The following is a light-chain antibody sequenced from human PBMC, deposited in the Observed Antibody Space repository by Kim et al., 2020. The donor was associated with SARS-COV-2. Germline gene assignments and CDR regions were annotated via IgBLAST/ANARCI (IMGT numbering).Light chain of an antibody. Sequence: EIVMTQSPATLSVSPGERATLSCRASQSVSSNLAWYQQQPGQAPWLLIYGASTRATGIPARFGGSGSVSEFTLTNNSLPSEDFAVCYCQQENSWPSRPFGQGTKVDIK. CDR2: GAS. J-gene: IGKJ1*01. V-gene: IGKV3-15*01. CDR1: QSVSSN. CDR3: QQENSWPSRP.